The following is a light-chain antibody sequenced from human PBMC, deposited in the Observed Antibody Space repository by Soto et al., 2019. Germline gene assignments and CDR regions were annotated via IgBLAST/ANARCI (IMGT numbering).Light chain of an antibody. V-gene: IGLV2-14*01. CDR3: SSFSSDTTLFV. Sequence: QSVLTQPASVSGSPGQSITISCTGTSSDVGVFNSVSWYQQHPGKAPKLMIYEVDNRPSGVSNRFSGSKSGNTASLTISGLQAEDEADYYCSSFSSDTTLFVFGGGTKLTVL. J-gene: IGLJ2*01. CDR1: SSDVGVFNS. CDR2: EVD.